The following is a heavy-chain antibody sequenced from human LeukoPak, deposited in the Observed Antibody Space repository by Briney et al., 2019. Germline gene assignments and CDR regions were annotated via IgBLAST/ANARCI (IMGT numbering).Heavy chain of an antibody. V-gene: IGHV3-23*01. CDR2: ISGSGGST. J-gene: IGHJ4*01. Sequence: GGSLRLSCAASGFTFSSYAMSWVPHAPGKGLEWGSAISGSGGSTYYADSAKGRFPISRDNSKNTLYLQMNRLRAEDTAVYYCAKSRSIAAFDYWGQGTLVTVSS. CDR3: AKSRSIAAFDY. CDR1: GFTFSSYA. D-gene: IGHD6-13*01.